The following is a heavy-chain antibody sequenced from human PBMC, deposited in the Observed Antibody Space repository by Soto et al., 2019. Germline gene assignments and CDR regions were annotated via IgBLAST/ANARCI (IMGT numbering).Heavy chain of an antibody. CDR3: AGLYYYDSSGGDGAFDI. V-gene: IGHV4-4*02. CDR1: GGSISSSNW. D-gene: IGHD3-22*01. CDR2: IYHSGST. J-gene: IGHJ3*02. Sequence: QVQLQESGPGLVKPSGTLSLTCAVSGGSISSSNWWSWVRQPPGKGLEWIGEIYHSGSTNYNPSLKSRVTMSVDKSKNQFSLKLSSVTAADTAVYYCAGLYYYDSSGGDGAFDIWGQGTMVTVS.